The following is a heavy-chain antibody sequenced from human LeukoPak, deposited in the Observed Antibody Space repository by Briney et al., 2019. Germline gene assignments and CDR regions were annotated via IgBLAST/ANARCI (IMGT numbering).Heavy chain of an antibody. CDR1: GDSITNDNYY. J-gene: IGHJ4*02. CDR2: IYTSGST. CDR3: ARDWDY. Sequence: SETLSLTCTVSGDSITNDNYYWTWIRQSAGKGLEWIGRIYTSGSTDYNPSLKSRVTISVDTSKNQIFLKLTSVAAADTAVYYCARDWDYWGQGTLVTVSS. V-gene: IGHV4-61*02.